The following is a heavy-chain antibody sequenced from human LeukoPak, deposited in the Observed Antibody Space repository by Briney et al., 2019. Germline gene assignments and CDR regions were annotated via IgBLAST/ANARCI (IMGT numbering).Heavy chain of an antibody. Sequence: SETLSLTCTVSGGSISSSSYYWGWIRQPPGKGLEWIGSIYYSGSTYYNPSLKSRVTISVDTSKNQFSLKLSSVTAADTAVYYCARQVRDSSPGLYFDYWGQGTLVTVSS. CDR2: IYYSGST. V-gene: IGHV4-39*01. D-gene: IGHD3-22*01. J-gene: IGHJ4*02. CDR1: GGSISSSSYY. CDR3: ARQVRDSSPGLYFDY.